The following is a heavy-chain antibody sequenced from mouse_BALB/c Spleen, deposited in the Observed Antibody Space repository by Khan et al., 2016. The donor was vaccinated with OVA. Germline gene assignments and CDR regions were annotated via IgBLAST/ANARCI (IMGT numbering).Heavy chain of an antibody. Sequence: EVQLQESGPGLVKPSQSLSLTCTVTGYSITSGYGWNWIRQFPGNKLEWMGYISYSGSTNYNPSLKSRISITRDTSKNQFFLQLNSVTTKDTATXYCARTARIKYWGQGTTLTVSS. CDR3: ARTARIKY. D-gene: IGHD1-2*01. V-gene: IGHV3-2*02. CDR2: ISYSGST. CDR1: GYSITSGYG. J-gene: IGHJ2*01.